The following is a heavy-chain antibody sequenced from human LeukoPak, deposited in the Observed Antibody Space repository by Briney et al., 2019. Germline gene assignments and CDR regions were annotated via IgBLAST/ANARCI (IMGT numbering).Heavy chain of an antibody. V-gene: IGHV5-51*01. CDR3: ARHNSLGDDVSWLAP. CDR2: IYPGGSDL. D-gene: IGHD3-16*01. J-gene: IGHJ5*02. Sequence: GESLKISCKTSGYSFTNYWIAWVRLLPGKGLEYMGYIYPGGSDLRYSPSFQGQVTISVDKSTRTASLQWRSLKASDPAIYYCARHNSLGDDVSWLAPWGQGTQVTVTS. CDR1: GYSFTNYW.